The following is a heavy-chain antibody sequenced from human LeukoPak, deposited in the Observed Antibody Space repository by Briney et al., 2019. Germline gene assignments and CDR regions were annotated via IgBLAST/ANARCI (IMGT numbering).Heavy chain of an antibody. V-gene: IGHV3-23*01. CDR3: AKDRSSGSGWPPFDY. Sequence: PGGSLRLSCAASGFTCSSYAMSWVRQAPGKGLEWVSAISGSGGSTYYADSVKGRFTISRDNSKNTLYLQMNSLRAEDTAVYYCAKDRSSGSGWPPFDYWGQGTLVTVSS. D-gene: IGHD6-19*01. CDR1: GFTCSSYA. CDR2: ISGSGGST. J-gene: IGHJ4*02.